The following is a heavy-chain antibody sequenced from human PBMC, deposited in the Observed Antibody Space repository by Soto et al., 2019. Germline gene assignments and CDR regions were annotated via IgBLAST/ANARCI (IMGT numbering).Heavy chain of an antibody. J-gene: IGHJ4*02. CDR2: ISGSGGST. CDR1: GFTFSSYA. CDR3: AKDTYSSSWTRPPGMRY. V-gene: IGHV3-23*01. Sequence: GGSLRLSCAASGFTFSSYAMSWVRQAPGKGLEWVSAISGSGGSTYYADSVKGRFTISRDNSKNTLYLQMNSLRAEDTAVYYCAKDTYSSSWTRPPGMRYWGQGTLVTVSS. D-gene: IGHD6-13*01.